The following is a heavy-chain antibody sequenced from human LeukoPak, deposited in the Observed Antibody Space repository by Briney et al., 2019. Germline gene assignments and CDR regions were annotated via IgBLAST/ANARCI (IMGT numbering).Heavy chain of an antibody. Sequence: ASVTVSFKASGYTFTSYGISWVRQAPGQGLEWMGWISAYNGNTNYAQKLQGRVTMTTDTSTSTAYMELRSLRSDDTAVYYCARDRCSSTSCYNWFDPWGQGTLVTVSS. J-gene: IGHJ5*02. V-gene: IGHV1-18*01. D-gene: IGHD2-2*01. CDR1: GYTFTSYG. CDR2: ISAYNGNT. CDR3: ARDRCSSTSCYNWFDP.